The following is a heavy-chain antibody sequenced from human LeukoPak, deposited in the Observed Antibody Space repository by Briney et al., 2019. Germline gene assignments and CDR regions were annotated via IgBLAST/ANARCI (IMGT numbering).Heavy chain of an antibody. V-gene: IGHV3-74*01. CDR2: INSNGSTT. CDR1: GFSFSSYW. D-gene: IGHD5-24*01. CDR3: AREGDGDIDLDH. Sequence: PGGSLRLSCAASGFSFSSYWMHWVRQAPGKGLVWVSHINSNGSTTSYADSVKGRFTISRDNAKNTVYLQMNSLRAEDTAVYYCAREGDGDIDLDHWGQGSLVTVSS. J-gene: IGHJ4*02.